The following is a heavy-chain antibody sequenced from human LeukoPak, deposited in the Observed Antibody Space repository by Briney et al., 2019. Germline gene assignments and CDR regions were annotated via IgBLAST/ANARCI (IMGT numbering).Heavy chain of an antibody. Sequence: PSGTLSLTCAVSGGSISSSNWWSWVRQPPGKGLEWIGGIYHSGSTNYNPSLKSRVTISVDKSKNQFSLKLSSVTAEDTAVYYCASETGIAAAGTYFDYWGQGTLVTVSS. CDR1: GGSISSSNW. D-gene: IGHD6-13*01. V-gene: IGHV4-4*02. CDR3: ASETGIAAAGTYFDY. CDR2: IYHSGST. J-gene: IGHJ4*02.